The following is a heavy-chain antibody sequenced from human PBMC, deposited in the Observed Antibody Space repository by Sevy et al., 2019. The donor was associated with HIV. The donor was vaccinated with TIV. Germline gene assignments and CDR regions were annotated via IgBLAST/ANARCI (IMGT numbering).Heavy chain of an antibody. J-gene: IGHJ3*02. CDR2: ISFDGTNI. CDR3: ARFPPQRAFDI. Sequence: GGSLRLSCAASGFTFSSYSMNWVRQAPGRGLEWVTVISFDGTNIDYIDSVKGRFTVSRDNSKNTLYLQMHNLTPEDTAVYYCARFPPQRAFDIWGQGTMVTVSS. V-gene: IGHV3-30*03. CDR1: GFTFSSYS.